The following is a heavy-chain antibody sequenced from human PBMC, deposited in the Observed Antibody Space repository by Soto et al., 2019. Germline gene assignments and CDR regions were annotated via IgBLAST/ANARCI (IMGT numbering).Heavy chain of an antibody. CDR2: VKPNNGDT. D-gene: IGHD3-22*01. Sequence: QVQLVQSGAEVRKPGASVKVSCRASGYRFTGYYIHWVRQAPGQGLEWMGWVKPNNGDTEAAQKFRGRVTLTGDTSISTAYMELYRLRSDDTAVYYCARGLTKSSGRGGIFDFWGQGTLVTVSS. CDR3: ARGLTKSSGRGGIFDF. CDR1: GYRFTGYY. V-gene: IGHV1-2*02. J-gene: IGHJ4*02.